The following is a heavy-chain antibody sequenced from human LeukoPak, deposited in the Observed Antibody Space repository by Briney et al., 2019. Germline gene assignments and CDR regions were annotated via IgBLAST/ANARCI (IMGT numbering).Heavy chain of an antibody. CDR1: GFTVSRNY. J-gene: IGHJ6*02. CDR2: IYSGGST. Sequence: GGSLRLSCAASGFTVSRNYMSWVRQAPGKGLEWGSGIYSGGSTYYADSVKGRFTISRDNSKNTLYLQMNSLRAEDTAVYYCASGGYSYGYGVDYYYYYGMDVWGQGTTVTVSS. D-gene: IGHD5-18*01. V-gene: IGHV3-53*01. CDR3: ASGGYSYGYGVDYYYYYGMDV.